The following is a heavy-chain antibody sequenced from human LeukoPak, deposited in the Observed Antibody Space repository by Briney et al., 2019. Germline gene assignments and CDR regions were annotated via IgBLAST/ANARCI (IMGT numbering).Heavy chain of an antibody. CDR1: GFTFRSYV. Sequence: PGGSLRLSCAASGFTFRSYVMNWVGQAPGKGVEWVSYIGSGCTTIYYADSVKGRFTIPRDNARNSLYLQMNSVRAEDTAVYYCASLRGSDYWGQGTLVTVSS. V-gene: IGHV3-48*03. CDR3: ASLRGSDY. D-gene: IGHD3-10*01. CDR2: IGSGCTTI. J-gene: IGHJ4*02.